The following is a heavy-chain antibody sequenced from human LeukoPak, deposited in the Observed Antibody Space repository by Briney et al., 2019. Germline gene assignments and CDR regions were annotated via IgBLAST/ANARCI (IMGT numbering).Heavy chain of an antibody. CDR2: TSGSGGST. D-gene: IGHD3-22*01. Sequence: GGSLRLSCAASGFTFSSYGMSWVRQAPGKGLEWVSATSGSGGSTYYADSVKGRFTISRDNSKNTLYLQMNSLRAEDTAVYYCAKDQIQNYYDSSGKGGFDYWGQGTLVTVSS. V-gene: IGHV3-23*01. CDR1: GFTFSSYG. CDR3: AKDQIQNYYDSSGKGGFDY. J-gene: IGHJ4*02.